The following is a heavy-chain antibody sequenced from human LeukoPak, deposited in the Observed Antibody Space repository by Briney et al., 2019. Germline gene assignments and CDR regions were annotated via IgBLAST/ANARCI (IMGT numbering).Heavy chain of an antibody. Sequence: GRSLSLSCAASGFTFSSYWMHWARQAPGKGLVWVSRINSDGSSTTYADSVKGRFTISRDNDKNTLYLQMNSLRAEDTAVYYCAKGIVGATSWGQGTLVTVSS. CDR2: INSDGSST. D-gene: IGHD1-26*01. CDR1: GFTFSSYW. J-gene: IGHJ5*02. CDR3: AKGIVGATS. V-gene: IGHV3-74*01.